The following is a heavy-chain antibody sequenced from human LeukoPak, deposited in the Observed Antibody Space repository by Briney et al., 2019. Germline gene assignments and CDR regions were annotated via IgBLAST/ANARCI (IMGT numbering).Heavy chain of an antibody. V-gene: IGHV1-2*02. CDR1: GYTFTGYY. D-gene: IGHD3-10*01. J-gene: IGHJ4*02. CDR3: AVGYYYGSGSYSPKIDY. Sequence: GASVKVSCKASGYTFTGYYMHWVRQAPGQGREWMGWINPNSGGTNYAQKFQGRVTMTRDTSISTAYMELSRLRSDDTAVYYCAVGYYYGSGSYSPKIDYWGQGTLVTVSS. CDR2: INPNSGGT.